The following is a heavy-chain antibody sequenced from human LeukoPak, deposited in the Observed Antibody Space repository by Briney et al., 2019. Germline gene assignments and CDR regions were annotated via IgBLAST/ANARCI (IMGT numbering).Heavy chain of an antibody. CDR1: GYTFTSYD. Sequence: ASVTVSCKASGYTFTSYDINWVRQATGQGLEWMGWMNPNSGNTGYAQKFQGRVTMTRNTSISTAYMELSSLRSEDTAVYYCARYYYDSSGYFGYYYYGMDVWGQGTTVTVSS. CDR2: MNPNSGNT. J-gene: IGHJ6*02. V-gene: IGHV1-8*01. D-gene: IGHD3-22*01. CDR3: ARYYYDSSGYFGYYYYGMDV.